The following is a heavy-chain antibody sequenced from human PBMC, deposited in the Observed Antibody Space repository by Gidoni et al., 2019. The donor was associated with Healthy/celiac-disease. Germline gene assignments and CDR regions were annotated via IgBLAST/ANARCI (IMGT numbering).Heavy chain of an antibody. CDR2: IIPIFGTA. D-gene: IGHD6-19*01. CDR1: SSYA. CDR3: AREAVAEGWFDP. V-gene: IGHV1-69*01. Sequence: SSYAISWVRQAPGQGLEWMGGIIPIFGTANYAQKFQGRVTITADESTSTAYMELSSLRSEDTAVYYCAREAVAEGWFDPWGQGTLVTVSS. J-gene: IGHJ5*02.